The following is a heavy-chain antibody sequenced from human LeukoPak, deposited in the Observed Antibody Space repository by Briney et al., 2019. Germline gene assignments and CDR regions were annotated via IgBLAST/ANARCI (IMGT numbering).Heavy chain of an antibody. D-gene: IGHD3-10*01. Sequence: SETLSLTCTVSGGSISSYYWSWIRQPPGKGLEWIGYIHYSGSTNYNPSLKSRVTISVDTSKNQFSLKLSSVTAADTAVYYCAREGMYYYGSGSRMSSYYYYGMDVWGQGTTVTVSS. J-gene: IGHJ6*02. CDR3: AREGMYYYGSGSRMSSYYYYGMDV. CDR1: GGSISSYY. V-gene: IGHV4-59*01. CDR2: IHYSGST.